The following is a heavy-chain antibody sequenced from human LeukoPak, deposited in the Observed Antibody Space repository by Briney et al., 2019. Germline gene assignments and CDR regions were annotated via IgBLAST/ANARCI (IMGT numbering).Heavy chain of an antibody. CDR2: IYTSGST. V-gene: IGHV4-4*07. Sequence: SETLSLTCTVTGGSISSYYWSWIRQPAGKGLEWIGRIYTSGSTNYNPSLKSRVTMSVDTSKNQFSLKLSSVTAADTAVYYCARAGVEYYDFWSGRYGMDVWGQGTTVTVSS. CDR1: GGSISSYY. J-gene: IGHJ6*02. D-gene: IGHD3-3*01. CDR3: ARAGVEYYDFWSGRYGMDV.